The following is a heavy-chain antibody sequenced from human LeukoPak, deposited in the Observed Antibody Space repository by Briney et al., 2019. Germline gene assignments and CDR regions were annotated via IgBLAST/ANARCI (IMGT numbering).Heavy chain of an antibody. Sequence: GASGKVSCKPSTYTFTSYGTSWVRQLPKQLLEWMGWIIAYNGNKNYTQKIKGRVTMTTETYTRTGKMELRSLRSDDTAVYYCARRGSSHGIDYWGQGTLVTVSS. CDR3: ARRGSSHGIDY. CDR1: TYTFTSYG. V-gene: IGHV1-18*01. J-gene: IGHJ4*02. CDR2: IIAYNGNK. D-gene: IGHD6-6*01.